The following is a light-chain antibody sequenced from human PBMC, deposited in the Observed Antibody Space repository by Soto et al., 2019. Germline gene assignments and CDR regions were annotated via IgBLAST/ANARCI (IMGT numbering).Light chain of an antibody. CDR1: QDISNY. J-gene: IGKJ2*01. V-gene: IGKV1-33*01. Sequence: DIQMTQSPSSLSASVGDRVTITCQARQDISNYLNWYQQKPGKAPELLIYDASNLETGVPSRFSGSGSGTGFAFTFSSLQPEDIATYYCQQYDNLLGTFGESTRLEIK. CDR3: QQYDNLLGT. CDR2: DAS.